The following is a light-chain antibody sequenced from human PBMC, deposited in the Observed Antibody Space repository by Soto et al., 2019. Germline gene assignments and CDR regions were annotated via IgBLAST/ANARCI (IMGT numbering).Light chain of an antibody. CDR1: QSVSSSF. CDR3: QQYGSSPLT. V-gene: IGKV3-20*01. CDR2: GAS. Sequence: IVLTQSPGTLSLSPGERATLSCRASQSVSSSFLAWYQQKPGQAPRLLIYGASSRATGIPDRFSGSGSGTDFTLTISRLEPEDVAVYYCQQYGSSPLTFGGGTKVEMK. J-gene: IGKJ4*01.